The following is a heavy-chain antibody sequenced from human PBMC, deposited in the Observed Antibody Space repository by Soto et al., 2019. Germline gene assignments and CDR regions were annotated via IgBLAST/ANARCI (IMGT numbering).Heavy chain of an antibody. CDR2: INQDGSEK. J-gene: IGHJ4*02. V-gene: IGHV3-7*04. D-gene: IGHD4-4*01. CDR3: ARGGYDYSNPFDY. CDR1: GFTFNRYW. Sequence: EVQLVESGGGLVQPGGSLRLSCAASGFTFNRYWMKWVRQAPGKGLEWMGNINQDGSEKHYVDSVKGRFTISRDNAKDSVYLQMNILKAEDTAMYYCARGGYDYSNPFDYWGQGTLVTVSS.